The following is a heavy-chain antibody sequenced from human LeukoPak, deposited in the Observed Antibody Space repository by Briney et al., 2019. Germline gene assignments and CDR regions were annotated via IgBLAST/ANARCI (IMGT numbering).Heavy chain of an antibody. CDR3: ARGPFMTGGSGSYWRINNWFDP. CDR2: IYYSGST. D-gene: IGHD3-10*01. V-gene: IGHV4-39*07. CDR1: GGSISSSSYY. Sequence: PSETLSLTCTVSGGSISSSSYYWGWIRQPPGKGLEWIGSIYYSGSTYYNPSLKSRVTISVDTSKNQFSLKLSSVTAADTAVYYCARGPFMTGGSGSYWRINNWFDPWGQGTLVTVSS. J-gene: IGHJ5*02.